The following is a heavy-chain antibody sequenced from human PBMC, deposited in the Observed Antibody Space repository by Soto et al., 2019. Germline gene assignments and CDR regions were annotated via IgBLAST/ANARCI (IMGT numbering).Heavy chain of an antibody. CDR2: ISGSGGKT. V-gene: IGHV3-23*01. CDR1: GFIFTSYA. CDR3: AGGILVGATRAY. J-gene: IGHJ4*02. Sequence: PGGSLRLSCEASGFIFTSYALSWVRQAPGRGLEWVSAISGSGGKTYYADAVKGRFIISRDNSKNTLYLQLNSLRAEDTAVYYCAGGILVGATRAYWSQGALVTVSS. D-gene: IGHD2-15*01.